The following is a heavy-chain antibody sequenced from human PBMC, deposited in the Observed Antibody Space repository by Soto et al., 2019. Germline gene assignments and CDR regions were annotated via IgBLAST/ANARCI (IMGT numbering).Heavy chain of an antibody. D-gene: IGHD3-22*01. J-gene: IGHJ6*02. CDR3: ARRLYYDSSGFEGGGMDV. Sequence: PSETLSLTCTVSGGSIGSGGAYWSWIRQHPGKGLEWIGYMYYSGSTNYNPSLKSRVTISVDTSKNQFSLKLSSVTAADTAVYYCARRLYYDSSGFEGGGMDVWGQGTTVTVSS. CDR1: GGSIGSGGAY. V-gene: IGHV4-61*08. CDR2: MYYSGST.